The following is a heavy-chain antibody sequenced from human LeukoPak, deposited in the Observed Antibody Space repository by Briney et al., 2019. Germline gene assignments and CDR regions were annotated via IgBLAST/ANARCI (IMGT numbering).Heavy chain of an antibody. V-gene: IGHV3-30-3*01. CDR1: GFTFSSYA. CDR2: ISYDGSNK. D-gene: IGHD1-26*01. J-gene: IGHJ3*02. Sequence: GRSLRLSCAASGFTFSSYAMHWVRQAPGKGLEGVAVISYDGSNKYYADSVKGRFTISRDNSKNTLYLQMNSLRAEDTAVYYCARDGRGSEGGAFDIWGQGTMVTVSS. CDR3: ARDGRGSEGGAFDI.